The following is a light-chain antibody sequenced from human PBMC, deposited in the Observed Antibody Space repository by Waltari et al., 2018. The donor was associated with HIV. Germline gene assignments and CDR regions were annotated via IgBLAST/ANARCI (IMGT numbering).Light chain of an antibody. V-gene: IGLV2-14*01. CDR2: EVY. CDR1: TSALRDFNF. Sequence: HSALTQPASVSGSPGQSITLSCTGPTSALRDFNFVSWYQQSPGRAPKLIIFEVYSRPSGISDRFSGSKSGVTASLTISALRAEDEADYFCSSYSARGFVVFGGGTKVTVL. CDR3: SSYSARGFVV. J-gene: IGLJ3*02.